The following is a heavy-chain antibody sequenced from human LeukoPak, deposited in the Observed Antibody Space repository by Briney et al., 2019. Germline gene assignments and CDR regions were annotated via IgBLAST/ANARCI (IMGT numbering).Heavy chain of an antibody. J-gene: IGHJ4*02. CDR1: GFTFSSYA. D-gene: IGHD3-22*01. CDR2: ISGSGGST. Sequence: GGSLRLSCGASGFTFSSYAMSWVRQAPGKGLEWGSAISGSGGSTYYADSVKGRFTISRDNSKNTLYRKMKSLRADDTAVYYCXXXXXXSSGRTSYYFDYWGQGTLVTVSS. V-gene: IGHV3-23*01. CDR3: XXXXXXSSGRTSYYFDY.